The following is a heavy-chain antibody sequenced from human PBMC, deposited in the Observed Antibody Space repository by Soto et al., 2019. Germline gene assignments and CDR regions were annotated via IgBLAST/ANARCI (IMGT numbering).Heavy chain of an antibody. CDR3: ARTIFGGVTHSSYMDV. J-gene: IGHJ6*03. Sequence: GGSLRLSCAASGFTFSSYWMCWVRQAPEKGLEWVANIKQDGNDLYFVDSVKGRFTISRDNAKNSLYLHMSSLRAEDTGVYYCARTIFGGVTHSSYMDVRGKGTTVTVS. CDR2: IKQDGNDL. D-gene: IGHD3-3*01. V-gene: IGHV3-7*01. CDR1: GFTFSSYW.